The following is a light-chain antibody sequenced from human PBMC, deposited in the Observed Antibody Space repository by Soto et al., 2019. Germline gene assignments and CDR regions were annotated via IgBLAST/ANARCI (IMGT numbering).Light chain of an antibody. CDR1: SSNIGSNT. CDR3: AAWDDSLNGPA. J-gene: IGLJ2*01. CDR2: SNN. Sequence: QSVLTQPPSASGTPGQRVTISCSGSSSNIGSNTVYWYQQLPGTAPKLLIYSNNQRPSGVPDRFSGSKSGTSASLAISGLQSEDEADYYCAAWDDSLNGPAFGGGTKLTVL. V-gene: IGLV1-44*01.